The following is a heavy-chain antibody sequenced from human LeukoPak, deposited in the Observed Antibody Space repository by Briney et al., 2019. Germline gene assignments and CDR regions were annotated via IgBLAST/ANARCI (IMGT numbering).Heavy chain of an antibody. V-gene: IGHV1-46*01. CDR2: IGPSGGST. J-gene: IGHJ4*02. Sequence: ASVKVSCKASGYIFTSYYMHWVRQAPGQGLEWVGIIGPSGGSTSYAQKFQGRVAMTRDTSTNTVYKELTSLTFEDTAVYYCAREADGGLFDYWGQGILVTVSS. D-gene: IGHD4-23*01. CDR3: AREADGGLFDY. CDR1: GYIFTSYY.